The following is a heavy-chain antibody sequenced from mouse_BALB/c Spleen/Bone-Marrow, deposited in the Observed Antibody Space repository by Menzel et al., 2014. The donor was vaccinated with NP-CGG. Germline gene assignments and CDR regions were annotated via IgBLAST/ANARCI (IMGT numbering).Heavy chain of an antibody. D-gene: IGHD2-14*01. J-gene: IGHJ4*01. CDR2: IWGDGST. Sequence: QVQLQQSGTGLVAPSQSLSITCTVSGFSLTNYGVSWVRQPPGKGLEWLGVIWGDGSTNYHSALISRSSISKDNSKSQVFLKLNSLQTDDTATYYCAEQDYYRYDYAMDYWGQGTPVTGSS. CDR3: AEQDYYRYDYAMDY. V-gene: IGHV2-3*01. CDR1: GFSLTNYG.